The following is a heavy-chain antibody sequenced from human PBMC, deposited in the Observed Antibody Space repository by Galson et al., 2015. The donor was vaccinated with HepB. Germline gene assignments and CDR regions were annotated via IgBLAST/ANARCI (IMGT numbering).Heavy chain of an antibody. J-gene: IGHJ6*02. CDR1: GFTFSTYW. Sequence: SLRLSCAASGFTFSTYWMHWVRQAPGKGLVWVSRINGDGSTTNYADSVKGRFTISRDNAKSTLYLQINSLRAEDTGVYYCARVMDVWGQGTTVTVSS. V-gene: IGHV3-74*01. CDR3: ARVMDV. CDR2: INGDGSTT.